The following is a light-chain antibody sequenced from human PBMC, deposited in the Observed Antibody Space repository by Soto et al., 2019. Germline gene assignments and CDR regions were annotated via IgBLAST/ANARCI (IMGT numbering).Light chain of an antibody. CDR3: QQYGSDWP. Sequence: EIVLTQSPGTLSLSPGERATLSCRASQSVSSSYLAWYQQKPGQAPRLLIYRASSSATGIPDRFSGSASGTDFTLTISRQEPEDFAVYYCQQYGSDWPFGQGTKGEIK. CDR1: QSVSSSY. V-gene: IGKV3-20*01. J-gene: IGKJ1*01. CDR2: RAS.